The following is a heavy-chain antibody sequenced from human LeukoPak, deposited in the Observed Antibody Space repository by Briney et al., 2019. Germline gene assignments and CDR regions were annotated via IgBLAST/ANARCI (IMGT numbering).Heavy chain of an antibody. V-gene: IGHV3-53*01. CDR3: ARSGYYYGSGSHFDY. CDR1: GFTVSSNY. CDR2: IYSGGST. Sequence: GGSLRLSCAASGFTVSSNYMRWVRQAPGKGVEGGSVIYSGGSTNYSDSVKGRLTISRDNSKNTLYLQMNSLRAEDTAVYYCARSGYYYGSGSHFDYWGQGTLVTVSS. J-gene: IGHJ4*02. D-gene: IGHD3-10*01.